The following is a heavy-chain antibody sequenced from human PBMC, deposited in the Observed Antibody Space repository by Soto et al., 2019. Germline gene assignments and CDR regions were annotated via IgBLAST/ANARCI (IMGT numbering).Heavy chain of an antibody. CDR2: ISGSGGST. V-gene: IGHV3-23*01. CDR3: AKGWYGDLSPTLFDY. Sequence: EVQLLESGGGLVQPGGSLRLSCAASGFTFSSYAMSWVRQAPGKGLEWVSAISGSGGSTYYADSVKGRFTISRDNSKSTLYLQMNSLRAEDTAVYYCAKGWYGDLSPTLFDYWGQGTLVTVSS. D-gene: IGHD4-17*01. CDR1: GFTFSSYA. J-gene: IGHJ4*02.